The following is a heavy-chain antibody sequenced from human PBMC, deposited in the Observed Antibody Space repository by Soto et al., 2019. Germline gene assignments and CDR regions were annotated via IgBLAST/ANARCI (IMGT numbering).Heavy chain of an antibody. CDR2: IIPIFGTA. CDR3: ARDSNDAHAFDI. CDR1: GGTFSSYA. D-gene: IGHD1-1*01. Sequence: ASVKVSCKASGGTFSSYAISWVRQAPGQGLEWMGGIIPIFGTANYAQKFQGRVTITADESTSTAYMELSSLRSEDTAVYYCARDSNDAHAFDIWGQRTMVTVSS. J-gene: IGHJ3*02. V-gene: IGHV1-69*13.